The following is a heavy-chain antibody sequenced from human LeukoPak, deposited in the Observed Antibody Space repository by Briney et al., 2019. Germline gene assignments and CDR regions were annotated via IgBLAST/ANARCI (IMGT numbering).Heavy chain of an antibody. D-gene: IGHD3-22*01. CDR1: GGSHSLYY. J-gene: IGHJ4*02. CDR3: AIHYYDSSGYSTLFDY. CDR2: IYHSGIT. V-gene: IGHV4-59*08. Sequence: KTWETLSLTCTVCGGSHSLYYWSWPRQPPGKGLEGVGYIYHSGITNYTPSLKSRVTISVDTSKNQFSLKLSSVTAADTAVYYCAIHYYDSSGYSTLFDYWGQGTLVTVSS.